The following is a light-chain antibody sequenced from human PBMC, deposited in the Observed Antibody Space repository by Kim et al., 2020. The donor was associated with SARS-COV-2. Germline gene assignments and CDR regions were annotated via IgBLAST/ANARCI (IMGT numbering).Light chain of an antibody. CDR1: QSISNY. CDR2: DAS. Sequence: ATIGHSVTHTCRANQSISNYLDWFQPKPGKAPKPLIYDASTLQSGVPSTFSGSGSGTDFAHTISRLQPEDFATYYCQQYKSYPLTFGGGTEVEIK. V-gene: IGKV1-16*01. J-gene: IGKJ4*01. CDR3: QQYKSYPLT.